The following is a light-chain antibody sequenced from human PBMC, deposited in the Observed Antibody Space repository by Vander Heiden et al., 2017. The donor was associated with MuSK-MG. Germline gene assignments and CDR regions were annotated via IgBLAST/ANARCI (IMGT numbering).Light chain of an antibody. CDR1: QIVTRH. V-gene: IGKV3-11*01. Sequence: EIVLTQSPDILSLSPGERASVSCRASQIVTRHLAWYQQKPGQAPRLLIYDASNRATGIPARFSGRGSGTDFTLTISNLEPEDFAVYYCPQRSNWPPTFGGGTKVEIK. CDR3: PQRSNWPPT. CDR2: DAS. J-gene: IGKJ4*01.